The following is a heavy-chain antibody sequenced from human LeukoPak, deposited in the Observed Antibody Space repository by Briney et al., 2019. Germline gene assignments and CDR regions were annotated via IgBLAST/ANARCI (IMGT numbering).Heavy chain of an antibody. CDR2: MNSDGRAT. J-gene: IGHJ4*02. CDR3: AREFEATGFWALDY. Sequence: QPGGSLRLSCAVSGFTLSSYWMHWVRQAPGNGLVWVSRMNSDGRATTYADSVKGRFTISRDNAKNTLYLQMNSLRAEDTAVYYCAREFEATGFWALDYWGQGTLVTASS. V-gene: IGHV3-74*01. D-gene: IGHD3-16*01. CDR1: GFTLSSYW.